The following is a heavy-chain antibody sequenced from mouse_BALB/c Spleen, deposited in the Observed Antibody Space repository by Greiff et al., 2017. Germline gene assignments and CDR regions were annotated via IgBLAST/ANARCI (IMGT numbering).Heavy chain of an antibody. J-gene: IGHJ4*01. D-gene: IGHD2-10*02. CDR3: AREYGTYYYAMDY. CDR1: GFNIKDTY. V-gene: IGHV14-3*02. CDR2: IDPANGNT. Sequence: EVKLVESGAELVKPGASVKLSCTASGFNIKDTYMHWVKQRPEQGLEWIGRIDPANGNTKYDPKFQGKATITADTSSNTAYLQLSSLTSEDTAVYYCAREYGTYYYAMDYWGQGTSVTVSS.